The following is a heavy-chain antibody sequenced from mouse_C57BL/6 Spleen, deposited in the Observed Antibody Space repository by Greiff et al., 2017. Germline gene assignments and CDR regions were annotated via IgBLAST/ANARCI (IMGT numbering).Heavy chain of an antibody. V-gene: IGHV1-50*01. CDR1: GYTFTSYW. Sequence: QVQLQQPGAELVKPGASVKLSCKASGYTFTSYWMQWVKQRPGQGLEWIGEIDPSDSYTNYNQKFKGKATLTVDTSSSTAYMQLSSLTSEDSAVYYCARWTTVVPFDYGGQGTTLTVSS. D-gene: IGHD1-1*01. J-gene: IGHJ2*01. CDR3: ARWTTVVPFDY. CDR2: IDPSDSYT.